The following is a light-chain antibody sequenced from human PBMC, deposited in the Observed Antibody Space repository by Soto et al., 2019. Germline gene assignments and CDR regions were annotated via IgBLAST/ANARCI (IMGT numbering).Light chain of an antibody. CDR3: QQYGSSPPLT. CDR1: QSVSSSY. V-gene: IGKV3-20*01. Sequence: EIVLTQSPGTLSLSPGERATLSCRASQSVSSSYLAWYQQKPGQAPRLLIYGASSRATGIPDKCSGSGSGTDFTLTISGLEPEDFAVYYCQQYGSSPPLTFGGGTKVEIK. J-gene: IGKJ4*01. CDR2: GAS.